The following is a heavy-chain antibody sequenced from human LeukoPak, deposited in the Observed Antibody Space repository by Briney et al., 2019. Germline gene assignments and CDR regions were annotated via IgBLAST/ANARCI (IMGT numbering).Heavy chain of an antibody. CDR1: GVTFSSYA. Sequence: PGGSLRLSCAASGVTFSSYAMSWVRHAPGKGLEWVSAISGSGGSTYYAHSVKGRFTISRDNSKNTLYLQMNSLRPEDTAVYYCAKRRYNWNCFDYWGQGTLVTVSS. J-gene: IGHJ4*02. CDR2: ISGSGGST. CDR3: AKRRYNWNCFDY. D-gene: IGHD1-7*01. V-gene: IGHV3-23*01.